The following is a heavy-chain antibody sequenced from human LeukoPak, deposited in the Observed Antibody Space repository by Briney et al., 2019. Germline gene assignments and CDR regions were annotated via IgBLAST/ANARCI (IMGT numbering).Heavy chain of an antibody. CDR2: ISSNGGST. D-gene: IGHD5-12*01. Sequence: GGSLRLSCAASGFTFSSYAMHWVRQAPGKGLEYVSAISSNGGSTYYANSVKGRFTISRDNSKNTLYLQMGSLRAEDMAVYYCARGKWLRPYDYWGQGTLVTVSS. CDR1: GFTFSSYA. V-gene: IGHV3-64*01. CDR3: ARGKWLRPYDY. J-gene: IGHJ4*02.